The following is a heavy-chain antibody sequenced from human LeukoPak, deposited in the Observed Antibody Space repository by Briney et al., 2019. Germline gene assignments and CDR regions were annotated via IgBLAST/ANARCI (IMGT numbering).Heavy chain of an antibody. CDR1: GFSFSSYA. CDR2: VSGSGGST. V-gene: IGHV3-23*01. CDR3: ARDLKEGIAVAGAFRLVDY. D-gene: IGHD6-19*01. Sequence: GGSLRLSCAASGFSFSSYAMSWVRQAPGKGLEWVSAVSGSGGSTYYADSVKGRFTISRDNSKNTLYLQMNSLRAEDTAVYYCARDLKEGIAVAGAFRLVDYWGQGTLVTVSS. J-gene: IGHJ4*02.